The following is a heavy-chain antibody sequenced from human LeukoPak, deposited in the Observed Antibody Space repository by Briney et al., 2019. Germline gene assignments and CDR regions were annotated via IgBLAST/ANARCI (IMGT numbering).Heavy chain of an antibody. J-gene: IGHJ4*01. CDR3: ARHRDYYDS. Sequence: SETLSLTCTVSGGSISSSSYYWGWIRQPPGKGLEWIGSIYYSGSTYYNPSLKSRVTISVDTSKNQISLNLTSVTAADTALYFCARHRDYYDSWGHGTLVTVSS. CDR2: IYYSGST. V-gene: IGHV4-39*01. CDR1: GGSISSSSYY. D-gene: IGHD3-22*01.